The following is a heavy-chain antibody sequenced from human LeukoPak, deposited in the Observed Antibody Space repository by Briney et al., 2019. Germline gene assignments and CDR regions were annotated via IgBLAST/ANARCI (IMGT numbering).Heavy chain of an antibody. D-gene: IGHD5-18*01. CDR2: IYYSGST. J-gene: IGHJ3*02. CDR3: ARSGYSYGADSLDI. Sequence: SETLSLTCTVSGGSISSYYWSWIRQPPGKGLEWIGYIYYSGSTNYNPSLKSRVTISVDTSKNQFSLKLSSVTAADTAVYYCARSGYSYGADSLDIWGQGTMVTVSS. V-gene: IGHV4-59*12. CDR1: GGSISSYY.